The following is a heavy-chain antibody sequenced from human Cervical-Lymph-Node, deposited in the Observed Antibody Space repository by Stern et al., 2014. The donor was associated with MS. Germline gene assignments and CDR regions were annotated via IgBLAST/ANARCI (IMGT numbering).Heavy chain of an antibody. Sequence: QVQLVQSGADVKKPGSSVKVSCTASGDTFINFGISWVRQAPGQGLEWMGCFIPLFGTTEYAQKFQGRVTISADESATTVYMELSGLRSEDTAVYYCARDNDDNGMDVWGQGTTVTVTS. J-gene: IGHJ6*02. V-gene: IGHV1-69*01. D-gene: IGHD1-1*01. CDR2: FIPLFGTT. CDR3: ARDNDDNGMDV. CDR1: GDTFINFG.